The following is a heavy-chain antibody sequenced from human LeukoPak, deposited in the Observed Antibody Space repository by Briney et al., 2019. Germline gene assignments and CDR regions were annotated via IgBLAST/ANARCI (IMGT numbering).Heavy chain of an antibody. Sequence: SSETLSLTCAVYGGSFSGYYWSWIRQPPGKGLEWIGEINHSGSTNYNPSLKSRVTISVDTSKNQFSLKLGSVTAADTAVYYCARRRAYYYGMDVWGQGTTVTVSS. CDR2: INHSGST. J-gene: IGHJ6*02. CDR3: ARRRAYYYGMDV. CDR1: GGSFSGYY. V-gene: IGHV4-34*01.